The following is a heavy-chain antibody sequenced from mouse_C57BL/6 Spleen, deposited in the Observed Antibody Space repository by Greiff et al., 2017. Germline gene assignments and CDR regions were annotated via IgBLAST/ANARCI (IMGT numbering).Heavy chain of an antibody. Sequence: EVQLVESGPGLVKPSQSLSLTCSVTGYSITSGYYWNWIRQFPGNKLEWMGYISYDGSNNYNPSLKNRISITRDTSKNQFFLKLNSVTTEDTATYYCARDGDDCYYAIAYWGQGTLGTVSA. CDR3: ARDGDDCYYAIAY. CDR2: ISYDGSN. D-gene: IGHD2-3*01. V-gene: IGHV3-6*01. CDR1: GYSITSGYY. J-gene: IGHJ3*01.